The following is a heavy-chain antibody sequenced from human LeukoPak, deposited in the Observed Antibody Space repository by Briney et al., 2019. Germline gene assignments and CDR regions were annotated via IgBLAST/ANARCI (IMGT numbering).Heavy chain of an antibody. CDR1: GGSISSSSYY. CDR3: ARRLSRGKSYYYDSSGYFPFDY. CDR2: IYYSGST. Sequence: PSETLSLTCTVSGGSISSSSYYWGWIRQPPGKGLEWFGSIYYSGSTYYNPSLKSRVTISVDTSKNQFSLKLSSVTAADTAVYYCARRLSRGKSYYYDSSGYFPFDYWGQGTLVTVSS. D-gene: IGHD3-22*01. V-gene: IGHV4-39*01. J-gene: IGHJ4*02.